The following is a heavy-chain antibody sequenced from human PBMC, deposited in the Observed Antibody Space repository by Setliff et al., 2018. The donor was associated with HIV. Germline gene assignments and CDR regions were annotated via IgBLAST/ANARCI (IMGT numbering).Heavy chain of an antibody. CDR2: ICYSATT. CDR3: ARRSGAAVFYYFDY. CDR1: GGSIGSYC. D-gene: IGHD6-13*01. V-gene: IGHV4-59*01. Sequence: SETLSLTCTVSGGSIGSYCWSWIRQPPGKGLEWIGTICYSATTNYNPSLKNRVAISVDTSKNQFSLKLTSVTPADTAVYYCARRSGAAVFYYFDYWGQGTLVPVSS. J-gene: IGHJ4*02.